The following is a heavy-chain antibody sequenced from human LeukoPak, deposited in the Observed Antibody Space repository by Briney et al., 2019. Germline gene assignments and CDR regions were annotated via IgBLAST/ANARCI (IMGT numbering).Heavy chain of an antibody. CDR1: GGSISSGSYY. CDR3: ARDIRRDGYNCFDY. Sequence: KASETLSLTCTVSGGSISSGSYYWSWIRQPAGKGLEWIGRIYTSGSTNYNPSLKSRVTISVDKSKNQFSLKLSSVTAADTAVYYCARDIRRDGYNCFDYWGQGTLVTVSP. J-gene: IGHJ4*02. D-gene: IGHD5-24*01. V-gene: IGHV4-61*02. CDR2: IYTSGST.